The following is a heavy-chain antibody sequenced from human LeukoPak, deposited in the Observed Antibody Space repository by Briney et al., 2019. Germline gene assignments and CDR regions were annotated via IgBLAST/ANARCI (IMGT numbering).Heavy chain of an antibody. Sequence: GGSRKISWKGSGYRFTSYWIGGVRQMPGKGLEWMGIIYPGDSDTRYSPSFQGQVTISVAKSISTAYLQWSTLKASDTAMYYCARPRIAAAGNVYYMDVWGKGTTVTVSS. CDR1: GYRFTSYW. CDR3: ARPRIAAAGNVYYMDV. V-gene: IGHV5-51*01. J-gene: IGHJ6*03. D-gene: IGHD6-13*01. CDR2: IYPGDSDT.